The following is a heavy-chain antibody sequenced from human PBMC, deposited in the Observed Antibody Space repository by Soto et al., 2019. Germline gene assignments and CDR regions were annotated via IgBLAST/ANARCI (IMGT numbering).Heavy chain of an antibody. V-gene: IGHV4-59*01. Sequence: QVQLHESGPGLVKPSETLSLTCTVSGGSITSYYWSWIRQPPGKGLEWIGYIYYSGTTNYNPSLKSRVTISVDTSKNQFSLKLNSVTAADTAVYYCARDQGRYCSGTGCYSGDWFDPWGQGTLVTVSS. D-gene: IGHD2-15*01. CDR1: GGSITSYY. CDR3: ARDQGRYCSGTGCYSGDWFDP. CDR2: IYYSGTT. J-gene: IGHJ5*02.